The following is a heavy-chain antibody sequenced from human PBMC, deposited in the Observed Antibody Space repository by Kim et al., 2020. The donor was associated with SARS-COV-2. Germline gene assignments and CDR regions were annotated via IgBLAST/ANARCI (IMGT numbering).Heavy chain of an antibody. D-gene: IGHD2-21*02. J-gene: IGHJ3*02. CDR3: AREKFEVVTAILGSNAFDI. Sequence: GRVTITADKSTSTAYMELSSLRSEDTAVYYCAREKFEVVTAILGSNAFDIWGQGTMVTVSS. V-gene: IGHV1-69*04.